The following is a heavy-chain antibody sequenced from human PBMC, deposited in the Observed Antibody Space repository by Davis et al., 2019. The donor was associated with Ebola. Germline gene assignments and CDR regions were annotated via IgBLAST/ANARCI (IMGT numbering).Heavy chain of an antibody. CDR1: RFTFSSYA. CDR2: ITRNSDYL. Sequence: PGGSLRLSCAASRFTFSSYAMHWVRQAPGKGLEWVSSITRNSDYLYYTNSVKGRFTTSRDNAKNSLFLQMNSLRAEDTALYFCARLMYDSSGYYSAFDYWGQGTLVTVSS. V-gene: IGHV3-21*01. D-gene: IGHD3-22*01. CDR3: ARLMYDSSGYYSAFDY. J-gene: IGHJ4*02.